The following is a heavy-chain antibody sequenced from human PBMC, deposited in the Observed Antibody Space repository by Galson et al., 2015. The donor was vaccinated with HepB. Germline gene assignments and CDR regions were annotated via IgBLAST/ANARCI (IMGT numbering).Heavy chain of an antibody. J-gene: IGHJ4*02. V-gene: IGHV3-30-3*01. CDR1: GFTFSSYA. D-gene: IGHD3-10*01. CDR3: ARSLGRRGVDPQPYYFDY. Sequence: SLRLSCAASGFTFSSYAMHWVRQAPGKGLEWVAVISYDGSNKYYADSVKGRFTISRDNSKNTLYLQMNSLRAEDTAVYYCARSLGRRGVDPQPYYFDYWGQGTLVTVSS. CDR2: ISYDGSNK.